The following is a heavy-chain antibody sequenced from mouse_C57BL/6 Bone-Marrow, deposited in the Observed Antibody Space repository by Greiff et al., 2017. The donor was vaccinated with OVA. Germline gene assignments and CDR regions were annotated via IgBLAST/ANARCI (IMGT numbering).Heavy chain of an antibody. CDR3: ARRVRDWFAD. D-gene: IGHD2-14*01. CDR1: GYTFTSYW. Sequence: QVQLQQPGAELVMPGASVKLSCKASGYTFTSYWMHWVKQRPGQGLEWIGEIDPSDSYTNYNQKFKGKSTLTVDKSSSTAYMQLSSLTSEDSAVYYCARRVRDWFADWGQGTLVTVSA. J-gene: IGHJ3*01. CDR2: IDPSDSYT. V-gene: IGHV1-69*01.